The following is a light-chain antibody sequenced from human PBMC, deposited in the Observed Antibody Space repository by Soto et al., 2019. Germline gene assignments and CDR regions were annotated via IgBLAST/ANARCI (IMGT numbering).Light chain of an antibody. CDR2: ATS. V-gene: IGKV1-39*01. Sequence: DIPMTQSPSSLSASVGDRVTITCRASQNIRSYLNWYQQKPGKAPQLLIYATSSFQTGVPSRFSASGSGTDFSRDISELLPEDSATYSWQQGYSSRWTSGRGTKVEI. CDR3: QQGYSSRWT. J-gene: IGKJ1*01. CDR1: QNIRSY.